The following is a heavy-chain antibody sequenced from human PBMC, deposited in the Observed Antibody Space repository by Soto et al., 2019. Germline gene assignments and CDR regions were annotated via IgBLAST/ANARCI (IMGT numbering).Heavy chain of an antibody. J-gene: IGHJ4*02. Sequence: QVQLQESGPGLVKPSQTLSLTCTVSGGSISSGDYYWNWIRQPPGKGLEWIGYINYSGSTYHNPSLKSRVTTSVDTSKNQFSLKLSSVTAADTAVYYCAREPYYYDSSGYYDYWGQGTLVTVSS. CDR2: INYSGST. D-gene: IGHD3-22*01. CDR1: GGSISSGDYY. CDR3: AREPYYYDSSGYYDY. V-gene: IGHV4-30-4*01.